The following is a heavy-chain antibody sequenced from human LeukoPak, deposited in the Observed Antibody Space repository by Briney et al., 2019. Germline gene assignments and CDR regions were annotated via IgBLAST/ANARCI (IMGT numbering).Heavy chain of an antibody. J-gene: IGHJ3*02. CDR3: ARDSDHYYYDSSGYSPVAAFDI. CDR1: GCSISSGSYY. CDR2: IYTSGST. Sequence: PSETLSLTCTVSGCSISSGSYYWSWIRQPAGKGLEWIGRIYTSGSTNYNPSLKSRVTISVDTSKNQFSLKLSSVTAADTAVYYCARDSDHYYYDSSGYSPVAAFDIWGQGTMVTVSS. D-gene: IGHD3-22*01. V-gene: IGHV4-61*02.